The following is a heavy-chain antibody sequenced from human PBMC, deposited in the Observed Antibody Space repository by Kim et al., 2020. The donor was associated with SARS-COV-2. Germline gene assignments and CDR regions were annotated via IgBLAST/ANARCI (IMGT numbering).Heavy chain of an antibody. D-gene: IGHD6-19*01. Sequence: SETLSLTCTVSGGSISSYYWSWIRQPPGKGLEWIGYIYYSGSTNYNPSLKSRVTISVDTSKNQFSLKLSSVTAADTAVYYCARGGEYSSGWYYFDYWGQGTLVTVSS. CDR2: IYYSGST. V-gene: IGHV4-59*01. CDR3: ARGGEYSSGWYYFDY. CDR1: GGSISSYY. J-gene: IGHJ4*02.